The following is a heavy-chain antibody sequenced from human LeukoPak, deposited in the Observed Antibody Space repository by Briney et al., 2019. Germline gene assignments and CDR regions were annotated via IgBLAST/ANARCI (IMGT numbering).Heavy chain of an antibody. D-gene: IGHD5-12*01. CDR1: GFTFSSFA. CDR3: AKDRSGYDYYGQYYFDY. V-gene: IGHV3-23*01. CDR2: ISGSGGTT. J-gene: IGHJ4*02. Sequence: GGSLRLSCAASGFTFSSFAMSWVRQAPGKGLEWVSAISGSGGTTYYAVSVKGRFIISRDNSANTLYLQMNSLRAEDTALYYCAKDRSGYDYYGQYYFDYWGQGTLVTVSP.